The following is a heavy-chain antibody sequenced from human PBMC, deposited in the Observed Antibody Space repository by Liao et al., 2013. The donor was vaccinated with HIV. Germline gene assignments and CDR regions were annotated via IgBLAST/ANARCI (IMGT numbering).Heavy chain of an antibody. V-gene: IGHV4-61*02. Sequence: QVQLQESGPGLVKPSQTLSLTCTVSGGSISSGNYYWSWIRQPAGKGLEWIGRIYTSGSTNYNPSLKSRVSMSVDTSKNQFSLRLSSVTAADTAVYYCASSMEQWLDYFVLLGPREPVAHRLL. D-gene: IGHD6-19*01. CDR3: ASSMEQWLDYFVL. CDR1: GGSISSGNYY. J-gene: IGHJ4*02. CDR2: IYTSGST.